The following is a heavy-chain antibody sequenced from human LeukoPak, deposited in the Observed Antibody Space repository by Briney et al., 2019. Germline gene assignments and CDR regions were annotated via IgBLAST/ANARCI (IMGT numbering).Heavy chain of an antibody. D-gene: IGHD3-22*01. J-gene: IGHJ4*02. CDR1: GFTFSSYA. CDR2: TSGDGGAT. V-gene: IGHV3-23*01. Sequence: GGSLRLSCAASGFTFSSYAMSGVRLSTGQGLEWVSSTSGDGGATYYSNSAKGRLTISRDNSRNTLYLQMNSLRAEDAAVYYCAKDRPNYYGSNGHYYRRDGDYWGQGTLVTVSS. CDR3: AKDRPNYYGSNGHYYRRDGDY.